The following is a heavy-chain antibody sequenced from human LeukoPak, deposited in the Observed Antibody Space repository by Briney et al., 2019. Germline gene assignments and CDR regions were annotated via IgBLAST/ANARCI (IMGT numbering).Heavy chain of an antibody. CDR3: SKERGGTYGDYFDY. V-gene: IGHV3-33*06. CDR2: IWYDGINK. J-gene: IGHJ4*02. CDR1: GFTFSSYG. Sequence: GGSLRLSCSASGFTFSSYGMHWVRQAPGRGLEWVAAIWYDGINKYYADSVKGRFTISRDNSKNTPYLQMNSLSAEDTAVYYCSKERGGTYGDYFDYWGQGPWSPSPQ. D-gene: IGHD4-17*01.